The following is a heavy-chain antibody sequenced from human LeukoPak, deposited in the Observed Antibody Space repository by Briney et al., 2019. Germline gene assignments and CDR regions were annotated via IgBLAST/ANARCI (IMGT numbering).Heavy chain of an antibody. CDR3: ARGPLWIQLGMLDY. D-gene: IGHD5-18*01. CDR1: GFTFDDYA. CDR2: ISWNSGSI. V-gene: IGHV3-9*01. Sequence: GGSLRLSCAASGFTFDDYAMHWVRQAPGKGLEWVSGISWNSGSIGYADSVKGRFTISRDNAKNSLYLQMNSLRAEDTAVYCCARGPLWIQLGMLDYWGQGTLVTVSS. J-gene: IGHJ4*02.